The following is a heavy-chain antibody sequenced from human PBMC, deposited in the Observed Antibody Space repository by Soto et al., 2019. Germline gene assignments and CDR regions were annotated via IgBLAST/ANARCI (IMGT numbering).Heavy chain of an antibody. CDR3: TGEVASGY. D-gene: IGHD2-8*02. CDR2: ISGSGGST. Sequence: GGSLRLSCAASGFTFSSYAMTWVRQAPGKGLEWVSVISGSGGSTHYADSVKGRSTIARDNSRNTLFLEMNSLRGDDMAVYYCTGEVASGYWGQGSLVTVSS. J-gene: IGHJ4*02. V-gene: IGHV3-23*01. CDR1: GFTFSSYA.